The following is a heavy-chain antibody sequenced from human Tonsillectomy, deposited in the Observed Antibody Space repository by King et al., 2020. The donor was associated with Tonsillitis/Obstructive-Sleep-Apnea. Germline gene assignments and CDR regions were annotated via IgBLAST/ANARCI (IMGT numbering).Heavy chain of an antibody. CDR1: RFTFSSYT. D-gene: IGHD6-13*01. V-gene: IGHV3-30*04. CDR2: ISYDGSNK. J-gene: IGHJ6*02. Sequence: VQLVESGGGVVQPGKSLRLSCAASRFTFSSYTMHWVRQAPGKGLEWVAFISYDGSNKYYADSVKVRFTISRDNSKNTPYLQMNSLRAEDTAMYYCSRDIPAAGTYYGMDFWGQGTTVTVSS. CDR3: SRDIPAAGTYYGMDF.